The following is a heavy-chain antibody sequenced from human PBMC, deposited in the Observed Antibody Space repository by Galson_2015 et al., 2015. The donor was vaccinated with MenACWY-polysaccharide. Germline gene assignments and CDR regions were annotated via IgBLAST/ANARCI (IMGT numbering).Heavy chain of an antibody. J-gene: IGHJ4*02. CDR1: GLTFSSYG. D-gene: IGHD3-10*01. Sequence: SLRLCCAGSGLTFSSYGMGWVRQAPGKGLEWVSGLSPTTGNTYYADSVRGRFTISRDNSKNTLYLQMDSLRAEDPALYYFAKGAALDGSVNYYDYWGQGTQVTVSS. CDR3: AKGAALDGSVNYYDY. V-gene: IGHV3-23*01. CDR2: LSPTTGNT.